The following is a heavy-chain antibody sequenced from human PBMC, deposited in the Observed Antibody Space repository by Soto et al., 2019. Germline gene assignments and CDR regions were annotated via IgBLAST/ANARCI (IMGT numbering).Heavy chain of an antibody. Sequence: GGSLRLSCAASGFTFSSYWMSWVRQAPGKGLEWMANIKQDGSEKYYVDSVKGRFTISRDNAKNSLYLQMNSLRAEDTAVYYCARKGEVALYYFDYWGQGTLVTVSS. J-gene: IGHJ4*02. CDR2: IKQDGSEK. V-gene: IGHV3-7*01. CDR3: ARKGEVALYYFDY. D-gene: IGHD2-15*01. CDR1: GFTFSSYW.